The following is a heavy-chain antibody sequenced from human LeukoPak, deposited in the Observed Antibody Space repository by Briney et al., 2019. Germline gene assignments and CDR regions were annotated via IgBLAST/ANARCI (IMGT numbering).Heavy chain of an antibody. CDR3: ARAGGGYSYGLSYYYYGMDV. Sequence: GRSLRLSCAASGFTFSSYAMHWVRQAPGKGLEWVAVISYDGSNKYYADSVKGRFTISRDNSKNTLYLQMNSLRAEDTAVYYCARAGGGYSYGLSYYYYGMDVWGQGTTVTVSS. CDR2: ISYDGSNK. J-gene: IGHJ6*02. D-gene: IGHD5-18*01. V-gene: IGHV3-30-3*01. CDR1: GFTFSSYA.